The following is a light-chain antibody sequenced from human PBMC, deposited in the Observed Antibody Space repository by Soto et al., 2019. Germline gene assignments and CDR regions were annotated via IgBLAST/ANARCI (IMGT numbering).Light chain of an antibody. J-gene: IGLJ1*01. Sequence: QSALTQPRSVSGSPGQSVTISCTGTSSDVGGYNYVSWYQQHPGKAPKVMIYDVSERPSGVPDRFSGSKSGNTASLTISGLQVEEEDDYYCCSYAGSPRYALGTGTKVTVL. V-gene: IGLV2-11*01. CDR3: CSYAGSPRYA. CDR2: DVS. CDR1: SSDVGGYNY.